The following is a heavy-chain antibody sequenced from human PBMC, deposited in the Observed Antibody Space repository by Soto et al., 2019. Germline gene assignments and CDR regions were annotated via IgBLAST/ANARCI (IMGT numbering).Heavy chain of an antibody. CDR2: IYYSGST. CDR1: GGSISSYY. CDR3: ARELRGTYYYYGMDV. Sequence: QVQLQESGPGLVKPSETLSLTCTVSGGSISSYYWSWIRQPPGKGLEWIGYIYYSGSTNYNPSLKNRVTISLDTSKNQFTLKLSSVTAADTAVYYCARELRGTYYYYGMDVWGQGTTVTVSS. V-gene: IGHV4-59*01. J-gene: IGHJ6*02.